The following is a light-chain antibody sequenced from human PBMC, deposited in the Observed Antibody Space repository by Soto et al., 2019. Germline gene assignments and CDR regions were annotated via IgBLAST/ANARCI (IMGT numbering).Light chain of an antibody. CDR1: RSNIGNNF. J-gene: IGLJ2*01. Sequence: QSVLTQPPSVSAAPGQKVTISCSGSRSNIGNNFVSWYQQFPGTAPKLLIYDNNKRPSGIPDRFSGSKSGTSATLGITGLQTGDEADYYCEAWDSNLSGGVFGGGTKVTVL. CDR2: DNN. V-gene: IGLV1-51*01. CDR3: EAWDSNLSGGV.